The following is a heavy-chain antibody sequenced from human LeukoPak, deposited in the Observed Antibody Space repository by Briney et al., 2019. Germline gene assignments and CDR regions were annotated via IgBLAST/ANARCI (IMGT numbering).Heavy chain of an antibody. CDR2: INPNSGGT. J-gene: IGHJ6*02. CDR1: GYTFTGYY. V-gene: IGHV1-2*02. Sequence: ASVKVSCKASGYTFTGYYMHWVRPAPGQGLEWMGWINPNSGGTNYAQKFQGRVTMTRDTSISTAYMELSRLRSDDTAVYYCARDSPIAAATDYGMDVWGQGTTVTVSS. D-gene: IGHD6-13*01. CDR3: ARDSPIAAATDYGMDV.